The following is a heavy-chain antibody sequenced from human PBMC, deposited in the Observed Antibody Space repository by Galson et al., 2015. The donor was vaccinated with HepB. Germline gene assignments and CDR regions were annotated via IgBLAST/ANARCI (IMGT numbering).Heavy chain of an antibody. V-gene: IGHV3-30*18. Sequence: SLRLSCAVSGFSFSDYGMRWVRQAPGQGLEWVALILYDGSNKYYADSVKGRFTISRDPSKNIVFLQMNSLRPDDTAIYYCAKDRDDYGGKMDYWGQGALVSVSS. CDR3: AKDRDDYGGKMDY. J-gene: IGHJ4*02. CDR2: ILYDGSNK. D-gene: IGHD4/OR15-4a*01. CDR1: GFSFSDYG.